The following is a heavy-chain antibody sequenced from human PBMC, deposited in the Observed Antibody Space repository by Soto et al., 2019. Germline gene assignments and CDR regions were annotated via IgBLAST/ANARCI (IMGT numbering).Heavy chain of an antibody. CDR3: AKTQIKMILDY. V-gene: IGHV3-30*18. CDR2: ISYDGSNK. D-gene: IGHD3-22*01. Sequence: GGSLRLSCAASGFTFSSYGMHWVRQAPGKGLEWVAVISYDGSNKYYADSVKGRFTISRDNSKNTLYLQINRLRAEDTAVYYRAKTQIKMILDYWGQGTMVTVSS. J-gene: IGHJ4*02. CDR1: GFTFSSYG.